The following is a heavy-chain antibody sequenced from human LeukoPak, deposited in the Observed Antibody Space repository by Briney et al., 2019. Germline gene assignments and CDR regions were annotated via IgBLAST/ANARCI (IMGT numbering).Heavy chain of an antibody. CDR2: IYHSGST. CDR1: GYSISSGYY. D-gene: IGHD3-22*01. CDR3: AAQSYYYDSSGYYPYFDY. J-gene: IGHJ4*02. V-gene: IGHV4-38-2*01. Sequence: SETLSLTCAVSGYSISSGYYWGWIRQPPGKGLEWIGSIYHSGSTYYNPSLKSRVTISVDTSKNQFSLKLSSVTAADTAVYYCAAQSYYYDSSGYYPYFDYWGQGTLVTVS.